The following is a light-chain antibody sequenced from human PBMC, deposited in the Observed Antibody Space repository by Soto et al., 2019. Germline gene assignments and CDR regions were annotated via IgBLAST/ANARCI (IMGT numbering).Light chain of an antibody. CDR2: AAS. CDR3: QHFYPTPPVT. CDR1: QSISNS. V-gene: IGKV1-39*01. Sequence: DIQLTPSPSSLSASVVDRVTITCRASQSISNSLNWYQQRPGRAPKLLIYAASTLQSGVPSRFSGSGSGTDFTLTISNLQPEDFATYYCQHFYPTPPVTFGQGTRLEIK. J-gene: IGKJ5*01.